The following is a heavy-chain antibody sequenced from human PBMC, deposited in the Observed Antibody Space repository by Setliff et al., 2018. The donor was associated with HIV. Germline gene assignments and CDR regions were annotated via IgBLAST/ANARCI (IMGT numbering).Heavy chain of an antibody. CDR3: ASGEYNYGYRFDY. V-gene: IGHV4-59*01. Sequence: SETLSLTCTVSGGSISSYYWSWTRQPPGKGLEWIGYIYYSGSTNYNPSLKSRVTISVDTSKNQFSLKLSSVTAADTAVYYCASGEYNYGYRFDYWGQGTLVTVSS. CDR1: GGSISSYY. D-gene: IGHD5-18*01. CDR2: IYYSGST. J-gene: IGHJ4*02.